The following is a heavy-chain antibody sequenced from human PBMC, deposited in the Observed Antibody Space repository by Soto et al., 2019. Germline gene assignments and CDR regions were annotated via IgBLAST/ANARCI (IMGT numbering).Heavy chain of an antibody. CDR3: ARESQSGGSCYYYSYYGIDV. CDR1: GYTFTSYA. CDR2: INAGNGNT. D-gene: IGHD2-15*01. V-gene: IGHV1-3*05. J-gene: IGHJ6*02. Sequence: QVQRVQSGAEEKKPGASVKVACKASGYTFTSYAMHWVRQAPGQRLEWMGWINAGNGNTKYSQKFQGRVTITRDTSASTAYMEISSRRSADTAVYYCARESQSGGSCYYYSYYGIDVWGQGTTVTVSS.